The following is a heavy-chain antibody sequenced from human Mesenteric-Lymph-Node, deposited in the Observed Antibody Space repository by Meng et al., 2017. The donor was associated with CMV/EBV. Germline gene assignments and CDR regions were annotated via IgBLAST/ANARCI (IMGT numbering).Heavy chain of an antibody. J-gene: IGHJ4*02. D-gene: IGHD4-23*01. CDR1: GGSVSSGSYY. CDR3: ASGYGGNPGTNHY. V-gene: IGHV4-39*07. Sequence: SETLSLTCTVSGGSVSSGSYYWGWIRQPPGKGLEWIGSIYYTGTTYYNPSLKSRVTISVDTSKKHFSLKLSSVTAADTAVYYCASGYGGNPGTNHYWGQGTLVTVSS. CDR2: IYYTGTT.